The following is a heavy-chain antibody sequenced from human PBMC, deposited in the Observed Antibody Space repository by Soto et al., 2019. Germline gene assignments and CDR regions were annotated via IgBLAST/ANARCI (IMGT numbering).Heavy chain of an antibody. CDR3: ARHRYCSSTSCPHGFDY. CDR1: GGSISSSSYY. D-gene: IGHD2-2*01. CDR2: FYYSGST. V-gene: IGHV4-39*01. Sequence: SETLSLTCTVSGGSISSSSYYWGWIRQPPGKGLEWIGSFYYSGSTYYNPSLKGRVTISVDTSKNQFSLKLSPVTAADTAVYYWARHRYCSSTSCPHGFDYWGQGTLVTVSS. J-gene: IGHJ4*02.